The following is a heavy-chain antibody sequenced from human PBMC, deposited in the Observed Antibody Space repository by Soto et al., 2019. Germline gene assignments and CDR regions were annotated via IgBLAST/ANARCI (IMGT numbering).Heavy chain of an antibody. CDR1: GFTFSSYA. J-gene: IGHJ4*02. Sequence: GSLRLSCAASGFTFSSYALHWVRQAPGKGLEWVAVISYGGSNKYFPDSVKGRFTISRDNSKNTLYLQMNSLRTEDTALYFCARDIARVAAITFDYWGQGTLVTVSS. D-gene: IGHD6-13*01. CDR2: ISYGGSNK. V-gene: IGHV3-30-3*01. CDR3: ARDIARVAAITFDY.